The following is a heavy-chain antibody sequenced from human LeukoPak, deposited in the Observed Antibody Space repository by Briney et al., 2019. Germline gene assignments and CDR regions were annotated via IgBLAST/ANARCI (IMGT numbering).Heavy chain of an antibody. CDR2: ISGSGGST. Sequence: PGGSLRLSCAASGFTFSSYAMSWVRQAPGKGLEWVSAISGSGGSTYYADSVKGRFTISRDNSKNTLYLQMNSLRVEDTAVYYCARAFKVPSCYFDLLGRGTLVTVSS. J-gene: IGHJ2*01. CDR3: ARAFKVPSCYFDL. CDR1: GFTFSSYA. V-gene: IGHV3-23*01.